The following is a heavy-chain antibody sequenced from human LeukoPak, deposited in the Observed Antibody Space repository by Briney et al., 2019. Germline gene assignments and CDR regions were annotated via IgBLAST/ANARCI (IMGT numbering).Heavy chain of an antibody. V-gene: IGHV2-70*11. CDR3: ARIIAGPDFFDY. D-gene: IGHD2-21*01. Sequence: SGPTLVEPTQTLTLTCTFSGFSLTTNKMCVSRIRQPPGKALEWLARIDWDDDKYYSTSLKTRLTISKDTSKNQVVLTMTNVDPVDTATYYCARIIAGPDFFDYWGQGTLITVSS. J-gene: IGHJ4*02. CDR1: GFSLTTNKMC. CDR2: IDWDDDK.